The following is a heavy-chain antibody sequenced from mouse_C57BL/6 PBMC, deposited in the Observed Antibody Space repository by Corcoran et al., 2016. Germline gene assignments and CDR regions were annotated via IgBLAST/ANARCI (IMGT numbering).Heavy chain of an antibody. J-gene: IGHJ2*01. D-gene: IGHD2-1*01. CDR1: GYTFTSYG. V-gene: IGHV1-81*01. CDR3: ASRGSNYGNYRY. Sequence: QVQLQQSGAELARPGASVKLSCKASGYTFTSYGISWVKQRTGQGLEWIGEIYPRSGNTYYNEKFKGKATLTADKSSSTAYMELRSLTSEDSAVYFCASRGSNYGNYRYWGQGTTLTVSS. CDR2: IYPRSGNT.